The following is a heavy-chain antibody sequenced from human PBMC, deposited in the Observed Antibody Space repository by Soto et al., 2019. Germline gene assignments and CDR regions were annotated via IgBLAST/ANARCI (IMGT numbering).Heavy chain of an antibody. J-gene: IGHJ6*02. CDR3: ARDTGESLKYPYGMDV. CDR1: GGSFSSSDYY. D-gene: IGHD3-16*01. Sequence: SETLSLTCAVSGGSFSSSDYYWGWLRQPPGKGLEWIGSIYSSGSTYYNPSLTSRVTMSVDTSKNQFSLKLNSVTAADTAVYYCARDTGESLKYPYGMDVWGQGTTVTVSS. CDR2: IYSSGST. V-gene: IGHV4-39*02.